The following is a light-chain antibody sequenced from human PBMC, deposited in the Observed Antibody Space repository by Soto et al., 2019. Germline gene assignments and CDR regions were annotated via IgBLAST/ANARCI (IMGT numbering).Light chain of an antibody. J-gene: IGLJ2*01. V-gene: IGLV1-40*01. Sequence: QLVLTQPPSVSGAPGQRVTISCTGSTSNIGAGYDVHWYQQLPGTAPKLLISGNNNRPSGVPDRFSGSKSGTSASLAITGLQAEDEADYYCQSYDSSLSGSVIFGGGTKLTVL. CDR2: GNN. CDR1: TSNIGAGYD. CDR3: QSYDSSLSGSVI.